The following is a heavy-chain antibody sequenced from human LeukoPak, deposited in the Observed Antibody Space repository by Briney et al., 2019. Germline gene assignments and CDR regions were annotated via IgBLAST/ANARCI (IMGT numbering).Heavy chain of an antibody. CDR2: IYHSGNT. CDR3: ARAPLAGEQYDY. Sequence: PSQTLSLTCTVSGGSISSGGYYWSWIRQPPGKGLEWIGYIYHSGNTYYNPSLKSRVTISVDRSKNQFSLKLSSVTAADTAVYYCARAPLAGEQYDYWGQGTLVTVSS. CDR1: GGSISSGGYY. V-gene: IGHV4-30-2*01. D-gene: IGHD3-10*01. J-gene: IGHJ4*02.